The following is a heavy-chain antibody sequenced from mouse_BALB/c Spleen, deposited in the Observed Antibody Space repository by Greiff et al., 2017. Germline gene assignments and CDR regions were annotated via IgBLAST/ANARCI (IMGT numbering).Heavy chain of an antibody. CDR3: EREKYGINLYYFDY. D-gene: IGHD2-10*02. CDR2: INSNGGST. Sequence: EVKLVESGGGLVQPGGSLKLSCAASGFTFSSYGMSWVRQTPDKRLELVATINSNGGSTYYPDSVKGRFTISRDNAKNTLYLQMSSLKSEDTAMYYCEREKYGINLYYFDYWGQGTTLTVSS. CDR1: GFTFSSYG. V-gene: IGHV5-6-3*01. J-gene: IGHJ2*01.